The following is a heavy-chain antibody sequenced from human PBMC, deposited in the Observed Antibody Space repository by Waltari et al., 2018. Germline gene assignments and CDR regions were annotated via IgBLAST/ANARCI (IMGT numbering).Heavy chain of an antibody. CDR3: ARGGYDSSWYWRD. D-gene: IGHD6-13*01. V-gene: IGHV3-7*04. J-gene: IGHJ4*02. Sequence: EVQLVESGGGLVQPGGSLRLSCAASGFTFSSQWMTWVRQAPGQGLEWVANIKRDGSEKYHVDSVKGRFTISRDNAKNSLYLQMESLRGEDTAVYYCARGGYDSSWYWRDWGQGTLVTVSS. CDR1: GFTFSSQW. CDR2: IKRDGSEK.